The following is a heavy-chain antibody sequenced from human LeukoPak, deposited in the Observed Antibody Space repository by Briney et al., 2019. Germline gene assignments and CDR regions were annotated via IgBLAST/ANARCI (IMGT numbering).Heavy chain of an antibody. D-gene: IGHD3-10*01. Sequence: SVKVSCKASGGTLSSYAISWVRQAPGQGLEWMGRIIPILGIANYAQKFQGRVTITADKSTSTAYMELSSLRSEDTAVYYCARDYYGSEPFDPWGQGTLVTVSS. CDR1: GGTLSSYA. J-gene: IGHJ5*02. V-gene: IGHV1-69*04. CDR3: ARDYYGSEPFDP. CDR2: IIPILGIA.